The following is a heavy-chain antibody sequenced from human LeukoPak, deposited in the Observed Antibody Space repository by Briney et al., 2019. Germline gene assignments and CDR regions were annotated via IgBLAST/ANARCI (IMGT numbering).Heavy chain of an antibody. CDR1: GFTFSSYS. V-gene: IGHV3-53*01. CDR3: ARRAGEYSHPYDY. Sequence: GGSLRLSCAASGFTFSSYSMSWVRQAPGKGLEWVSFIYSGGNTLYSDSVKGRFTISRDNSKNTLYLQMNSLRAEDTAVYYCARRAGEYSHPYDYWGQGTLVTVSS. J-gene: IGHJ4*02. CDR2: IYSGGNT. D-gene: IGHD4-17*01.